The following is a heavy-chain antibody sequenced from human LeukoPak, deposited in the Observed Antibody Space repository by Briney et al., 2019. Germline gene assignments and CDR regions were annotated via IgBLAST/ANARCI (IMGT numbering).Heavy chain of an antibody. Sequence: SETLSLTCTVSGYSISSGYYWGWIRQPPGKGLEWIGSIYHSGSTYYNPSLKSRVTISVDTSKNQFSLKLSSVTAADTAVYYCASLEYSSHAFAIWGQGTMVTVSS. D-gene: IGHD6-6*01. CDR1: GYSISSGYY. J-gene: IGHJ3*02. CDR3: ASLEYSSHAFAI. V-gene: IGHV4-38-2*02. CDR2: IYHSGST.